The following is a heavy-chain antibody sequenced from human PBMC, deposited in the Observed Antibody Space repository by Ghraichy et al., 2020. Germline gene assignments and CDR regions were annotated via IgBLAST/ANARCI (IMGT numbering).Heavy chain of an antibody. V-gene: IGHV4-34*01. Sequence: SETLSLTCAVYGGSFSGYYWSWIRKPPGKGLEWIGEINHSGSTNYNPSLKSRVTISVDTSKNQFSLKLSSVTAADTAVYYCARVVVAATGWFDPWGQGTLVTVSS. CDR2: INHSGST. J-gene: IGHJ5*02. D-gene: IGHD2-15*01. CDR3: ARVVVAATGWFDP. CDR1: GGSFSGYY.